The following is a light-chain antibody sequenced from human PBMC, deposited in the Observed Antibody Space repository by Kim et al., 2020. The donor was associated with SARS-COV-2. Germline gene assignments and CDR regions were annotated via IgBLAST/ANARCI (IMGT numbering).Light chain of an antibody. Sequence: EIVLTQSPGTLSLSPGERATLSCRASQSVSSSYLAWYQQKPGQAPRLLIYGASSRATGIPDRFSGSGSGTDFTLTISGLEPEDFAVYYCQQYGSSPPNTFGQGTKLEI. CDR3: QQYGSSPPNT. CDR2: GAS. V-gene: IGKV3-20*01. J-gene: IGKJ2*01. CDR1: QSVSSSY.